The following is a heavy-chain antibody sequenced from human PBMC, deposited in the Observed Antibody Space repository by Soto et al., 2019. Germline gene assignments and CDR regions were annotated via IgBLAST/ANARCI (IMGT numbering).Heavy chain of an antibody. V-gene: IGHV3-30-3*01. D-gene: IGHD6-13*01. Sequence: QVQLVESGGGVVQPGRSLRLSCAASGFTFSSYAMHWVRQAPGKGLEWVAVISYDGSNKYYADSVKGRFTISRDNSKNTLYLQMNSLRAEDTAVYYCARGARQQLVYYYYGMDVW. CDR3: ARGARQQLVYYYYGMDV. CDR2: ISYDGSNK. CDR1: GFTFSSYA. J-gene: IGHJ6*01.